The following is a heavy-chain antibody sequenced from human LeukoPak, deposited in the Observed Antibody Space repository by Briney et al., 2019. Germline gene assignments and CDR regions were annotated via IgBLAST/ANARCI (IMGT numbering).Heavy chain of an antibody. CDR2: IKQDGSEK. V-gene: IGHV3-7*01. Sequence: GGSLRLSCAASGFTFSSYWMSWVRQAPGKGLEWVANIKQDGSEKYYVDSVKGRFTISRDNAKNSLYLQMNSLRAEDTAVYYCAREYGEMVTGWDAFDIWGQGTMVTVSS. CDR3: AREYGEMVTGWDAFDI. D-gene: IGHD2-21*02. CDR1: GFTFSSYW. J-gene: IGHJ3*02.